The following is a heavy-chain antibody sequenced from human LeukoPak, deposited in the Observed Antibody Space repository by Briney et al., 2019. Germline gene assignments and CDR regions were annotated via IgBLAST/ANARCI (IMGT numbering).Heavy chain of an antibody. CDR1: GFTVSSNY. V-gene: IGHV3-66*04. J-gene: IGHJ3*02. Sequence: GGSLRLSCAASGFTVSSNYMSWVRQAPGKGLEWVSVIYSGGSTYYADSVRGRFTFSRDNSKNTLYLQMNSLRAEDTAVYYCARPGPDAFDIWGQGTMVTVSS. CDR3: ARPGPDAFDI. CDR2: IYSGGST.